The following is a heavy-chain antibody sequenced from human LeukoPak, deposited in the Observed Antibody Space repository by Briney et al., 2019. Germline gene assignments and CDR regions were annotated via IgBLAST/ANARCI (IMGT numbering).Heavy chain of an antibody. V-gene: IGHV3-21*01. J-gene: IGHJ4*02. D-gene: IGHD6-6*01. CDR1: GFIFSRYV. CDR2: ISSDGGGT. Sequence: GGSLRLSCEASGFIFSRYVMSWVRQAPGKGLEWVSTISSDGGGTYYADSVKGRFTISRDNAKNSLYLQMNSLRAEDTAVYYCARDESGSSSFAPDDYWGQGTLVTVSS. CDR3: ARDESGSSSFAPDDY.